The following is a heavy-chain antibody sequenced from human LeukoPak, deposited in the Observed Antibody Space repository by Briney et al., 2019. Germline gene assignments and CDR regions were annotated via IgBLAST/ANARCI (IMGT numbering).Heavy chain of an antibody. CDR2: IYASGNT. D-gene: IGHD2-21*02. CDR3: ARQGVATAIDY. J-gene: IGHJ4*02. Sequence: PSETLSLTCTVSGGSISSYYWSWIRQPAGKGLEWIGRIYASGNTNCNPSLKSRVTMSVDTSKNLFALKLSSVTAADTAVYYCARQGVATAIDYWGQGTLVTVSS. V-gene: IGHV4-4*07. CDR1: GGSISSYY.